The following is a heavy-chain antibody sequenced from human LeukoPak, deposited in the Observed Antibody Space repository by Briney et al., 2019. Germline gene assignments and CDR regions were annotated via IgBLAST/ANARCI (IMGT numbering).Heavy chain of an antibody. V-gene: IGHV3-30*03. D-gene: IGHD3-10*01. CDR2: ITYDGYYK. CDR3: ARDLSPVVRASPMGY. CDR1: GFTFTSYG. Sequence: GGSLRLSCAASGFTFTSYGMHWVRQAPGKGLEWVALITYDGYYKYYSDSVKGRFTISSDTSKNTLYLQMNSLRAEDTAVYYCARDLSPVVRASPMGYWGQGTPVTVSS. J-gene: IGHJ4*02.